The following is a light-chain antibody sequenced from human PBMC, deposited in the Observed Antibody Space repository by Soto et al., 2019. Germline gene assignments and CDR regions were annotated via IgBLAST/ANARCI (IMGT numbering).Light chain of an antibody. CDR2: EVT. Sequence: QSALTQPPSASGSPGQSVTISCTGTSSDVGAYNYVSWYQQHAGKAPKLVIYEVTKRPSGVPDRFSRSKSANTASLTVSGLQAEDEADYYCSSFASSNTWVFGGGTKVTVL. CDR3: SSFASSNTWV. V-gene: IGLV2-8*01. J-gene: IGLJ3*02. CDR1: SSDVGAYNY.